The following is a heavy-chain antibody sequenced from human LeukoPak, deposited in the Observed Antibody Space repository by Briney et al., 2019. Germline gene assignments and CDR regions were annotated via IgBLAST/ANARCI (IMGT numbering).Heavy chain of an antibody. CDR1: GGSISSYY. CDR3: ARAGGATIDY. Sequence: SETLSLTCTVSGGSISSYYWSWMRQPPGKGLEWIGYIYYSGSTNYNPSLKSRVTISVDTSKNQFSLKLSSVTAADTAGYYCARAGGATIDYWGQGTMVTDSS. D-gene: IGHD1-26*01. CDR2: IYYSGST. J-gene: IGHJ4*02. V-gene: IGHV4-59*01.